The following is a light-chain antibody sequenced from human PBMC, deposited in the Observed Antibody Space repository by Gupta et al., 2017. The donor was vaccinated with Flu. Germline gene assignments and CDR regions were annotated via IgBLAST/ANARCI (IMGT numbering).Light chain of an antibody. V-gene: IGKV3-11*01. CDR1: QSVSRY. CDR2: DAS. CDR3: QQRSNWPPNT. Sequence: DTLSLSPGERATLSCRASQSVSRYLAWYQQKPGQAPRLLIYDASNRAAGIPTRFSGSGSGTDFTLTISSLEPEDFAVYYCQQRSNWPPNTFGQGTKLEI. J-gene: IGKJ2*01.